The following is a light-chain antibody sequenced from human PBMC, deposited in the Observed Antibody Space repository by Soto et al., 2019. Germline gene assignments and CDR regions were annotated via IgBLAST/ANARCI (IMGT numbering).Light chain of an antibody. V-gene: IGKV1-39*01. J-gene: IGKJ1*01. Sequence: DIQMTQSPSSLSASVGDRVTITCRASQSVGGYLSWYQQKSGTAPTLLIYYISNLESGVPPRFSGSGSGTDFTLTISSLXXXXXXXXXXXXXSTWPWTFGQGTKVEIK. CDR1: QSVGGY. CDR2: YIS. CDR3: XXXSTWPWT.